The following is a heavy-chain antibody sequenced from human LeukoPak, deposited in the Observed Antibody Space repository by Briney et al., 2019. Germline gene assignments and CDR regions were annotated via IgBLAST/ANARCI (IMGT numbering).Heavy chain of an antibody. CDR1: GFTFSSFG. CDR2: IWYDGSNE. J-gene: IGHJ6*02. Sequence: QPGGSLRLSCAASGFTFSSFGMHWVRQAPGKGLEWVALIWYDGSNEYYADSVKGRFTISRDNSKNTLYLQMNSLRAQDTAVYYCASSTHFSSGWPYYYYGMDVWGQGTTVTVSS. CDR3: ASSTHFSSGWPYYYYGMDV. D-gene: IGHD6-19*01. V-gene: IGHV3-33*01.